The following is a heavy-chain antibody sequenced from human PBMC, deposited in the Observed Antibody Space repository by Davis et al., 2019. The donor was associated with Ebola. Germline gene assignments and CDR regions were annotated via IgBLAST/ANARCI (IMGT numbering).Heavy chain of an antibody. CDR2: INPSGGST. D-gene: IGHD6-13*01. Sequence: AASVKVSCKASGYTFTSYYMHWVRQAPGQGLEWMGIINPSGGSTSYAQKVQGRVTMTRDTSTSTVYMELSSLRSEDTAVYYCASERVVTIAAAGTPYYYGMDVWGQGTTVTVSS. CDR1: GYTFTSYY. J-gene: IGHJ6*02. V-gene: IGHV1-46*03. CDR3: ASERVVTIAAAGTPYYYGMDV.